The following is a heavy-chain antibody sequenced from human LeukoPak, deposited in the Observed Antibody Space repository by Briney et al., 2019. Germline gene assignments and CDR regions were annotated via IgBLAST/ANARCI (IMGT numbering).Heavy chain of an antibody. V-gene: IGHV3-7*01. Sequence: GGSLRLSCAASEFTFSSNWMSWVRQAPGKGLEWVANIKQDGSEKYYVDSVKGRFTISRDNAKNSLYLQMNSLRAEDTAVYYCATIGTGDYREDSWGQGTLVTVSS. D-gene: IGHD3/OR15-3a*01. J-gene: IGHJ4*02. CDR3: ATIGTGDYREDS. CDR2: IKQDGSEK. CDR1: EFTFSSNW.